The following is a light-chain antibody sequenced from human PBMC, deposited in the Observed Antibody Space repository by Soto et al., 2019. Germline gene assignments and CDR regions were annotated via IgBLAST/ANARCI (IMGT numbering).Light chain of an antibody. CDR2: GAS. CDR1: QSVNSK. CDR3: QQYNYWPPIT. V-gene: IGKV3-15*01. J-gene: IGKJ5*01. Sequence: DIVMALSPSKVSVSPRERVTLSCRASQSVNSKVAWYQQKPGQAPRLLIYGASTRATGIPARFSGSGSGTEFTLTISSLQSEDFAVYYCQQYNYWPPITFGQGARLEIK.